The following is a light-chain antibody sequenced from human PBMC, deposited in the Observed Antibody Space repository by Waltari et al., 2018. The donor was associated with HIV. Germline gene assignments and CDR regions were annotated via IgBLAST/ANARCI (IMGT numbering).Light chain of an antibody. Sequence: QSVLTQPPSVSGAPGQRVTISCTGSSSNIGAGFDVHWYQQLPGTAPKLLIYNNSSRPSVVPDRFSGSKSGTSASLAITVLQAEDEADYYCQSYDSSLSGSDVFGTGTKVTVL. V-gene: IGLV1-40*01. CDR3: QSYDSSLSGSDV. J-gene: IGLJ1*01. CDR1: SSNIGAGFD. CDR2: NNS.